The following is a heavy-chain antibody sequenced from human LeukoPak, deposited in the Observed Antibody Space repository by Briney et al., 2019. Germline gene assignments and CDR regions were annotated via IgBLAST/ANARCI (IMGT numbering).Heavy chain of an antibody. CDR1: GFTFSSHA. J-gene: IGHJ4*02. Sequence: GGSLRLSCAASGFTFSSHAMHWVRQAPGKGLEWVAVISYDGSNKYYADSVKGRFTISRDNSKNTLYLQMNSLRAEDTAVYYCARGGSPCSGGSCYRGYFDYWGQGTLVTVSS. D-gene: IGHD2-15*01. CDR3: ARGGSPCSGGSCYRGYFDY. CDR2: ISYDGSNK. V-gene: IGHV3-30*01.